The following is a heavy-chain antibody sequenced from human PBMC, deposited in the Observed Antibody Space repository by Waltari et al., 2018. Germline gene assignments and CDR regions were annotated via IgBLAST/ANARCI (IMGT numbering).Heavy chain of an antibody. V-gene: IGHV4-30-4*01. CDR3: ARMNCSSTSCPLGAFDI. CDR1: GGSISSGDYY. J-gene: IGHJ3*02. CDR2: IYYSGST. Sequence: QVQLQESGPGLVKPSQTLSLTCTVSGGSISSGDYYWRWIRQPPGKGLEWIGYIYYSGSTYYNPSLKSRVTISVDTSKNQFSLKLSSVTAADTAVYYCARMNCSSTSCPLGAFDIWGQGTMVTVSS. D-gene: IGHD2-2*01.